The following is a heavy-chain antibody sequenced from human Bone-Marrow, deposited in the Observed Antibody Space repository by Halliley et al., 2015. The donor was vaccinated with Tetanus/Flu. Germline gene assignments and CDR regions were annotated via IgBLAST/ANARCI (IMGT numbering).Heavy chain of an antibody. J-gene: IGHJ6*02. Sequence: MQLVQSGAEVKRPGESLTISCKGSGYTFNGHWIAWVRQMPGKGLEWMGIIYPGDSDTRYSPSFEGQVTILVDKTITTAYLQWTSLKASDTAIYYCAAVGTYSEYVDYYGLDVWGQGTTVTVSS. V-gene: IGHV5-51*01. D-gene: IGHD3-10*01. CDR3: AAVGTYSEYVDYYGLDV. CDR2: IYPGDSDT. CDR1: GYTFNGHW.